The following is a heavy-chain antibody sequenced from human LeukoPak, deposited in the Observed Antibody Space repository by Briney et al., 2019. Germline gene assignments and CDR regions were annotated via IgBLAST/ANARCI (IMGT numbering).Heavy chain of an antibody. V-gene: IGHV3-48*03. D-gene: IGHD5-18*01. CDR2: ISGSGDTI. Sequence: GGSLRLSCAASGFTFSAYEMNWVRQAPGKGLECLSYISGSGDTIYYAESVKGRFTISIDNAKNSLYLQMSSLRAEDTAVYYCLSGYGVLLDYWGQGTLVTVSS. CDR3: LSGYGVLLDY. CDR1: GFTFSAYE. J-gene: IGHJ4*02.